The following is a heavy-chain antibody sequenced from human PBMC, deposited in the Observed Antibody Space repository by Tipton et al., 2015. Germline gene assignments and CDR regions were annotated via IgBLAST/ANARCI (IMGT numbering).Heavy chain of an antibody. CDR2: IYYSGST. Sequence: LSLTCTVSGASIDSYYWSWIRQPLGRGLEWIGYIYYSGSTNYNPSLKSRVTMSVEMSKNQFSLKLSSVTAADTAVYYCARDRRHSSSSQAFDIWGQGTMVTVSS. V-gene: IGHV4-59*01. D-gene: IGHD6-6*01. CDR1: GASIDSYY. CDR3: ARDRRHSSSSQAFDI. J-gene: IGHJ3*02.